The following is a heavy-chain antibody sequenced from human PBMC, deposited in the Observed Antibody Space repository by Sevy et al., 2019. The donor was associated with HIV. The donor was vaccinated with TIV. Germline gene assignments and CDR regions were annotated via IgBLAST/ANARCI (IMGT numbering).Heavy chain of an antibody. CDR3: AKVQYFSSTSCDGFDY. D-gene: IGHD2-2*01. CDR1: GFTFSSYA. V-gene: IGHV3-23*01. Sequence: GGSLRLSCAASGFTFSSYAMSWVRQAPGKGLEWVSAISGSGGSTYYADSGKGRFTITKNNSKNTLYLQMNSLRADDTAVYYCAKVQYFSSTSCDGFDYWGQGTLVTVSS. J-gene: IGHJ4*02. CDR2: ISGSGGST.